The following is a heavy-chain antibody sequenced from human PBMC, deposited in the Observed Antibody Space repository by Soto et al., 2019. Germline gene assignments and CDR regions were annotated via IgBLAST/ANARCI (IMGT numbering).Heavy chain of an antibody. CDR3: AHSGGIPPSYGMAV. D-gene: IGHD1-20*01. CDR1: GFSLSTSGVS. V-gene: IGHV2-5*02. Sequence: QITLKESGPTLVKPTQTLTLTCTFSGFSLSTSGVSVGWIRQPPGNPLEWLALIYWDDDKRYSPSLKSRLTITKHTSKIQVVLTMTTMDPVDTATYYCAHSGGIPPSYGMAVWGQGTTITVS. CDR2: IYWDDDK. J-gene: IGHJ6*02.